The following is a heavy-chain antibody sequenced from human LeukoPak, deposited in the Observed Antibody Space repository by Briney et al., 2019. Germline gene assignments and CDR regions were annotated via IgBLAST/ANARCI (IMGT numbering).Heavy chain of an antibody. CDR3: AREGGAAYCSGGNCYGLFDY. V-gene: IGHV3-7*01. D-gene: IGHD2-15*01. Sequence: PGGSLRLSCAASGFTFSSYSMSWVRQAPGKGLEWVANIKQDGREKYYVDSVKGRFTISRDNAKNSLYLQMNSLRAEDTAVYYCAREGGAAYCSGGNCYGLFDYWGQGTLVTVSS. CDR1: GFTFSSYS. J-gene: IGHJ4*02. CDR2: IKQDGREK.